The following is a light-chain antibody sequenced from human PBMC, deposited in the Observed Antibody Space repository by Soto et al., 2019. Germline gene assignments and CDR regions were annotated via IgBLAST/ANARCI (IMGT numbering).Light chain of an antibody. V-gene: IGLV2-14*01. J-gene: IGLJ1*01. Sequence: QSALTQPASVSGSPGQSITISCTGTSSDVGGYNFVSWYQHHPGTPPKLIIYEVIHRPSGVSNRFSGSKSAITASLTISGLQVEDEADYFCSSYSSTTTREVFGTGTKVT. CDR3: SSYSSTTTREV. CDR2: EVI. CDR1: SSDVGGYNF.